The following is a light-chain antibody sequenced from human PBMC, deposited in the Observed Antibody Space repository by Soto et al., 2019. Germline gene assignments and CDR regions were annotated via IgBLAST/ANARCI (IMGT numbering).Light chain of an antibody. J-gene: IGLJ2*01. CDR2: EVS. CDR1: SSNVGGYDY. V-gene: IGLV2-8*01. Sequence: QSALTQPPSASGSPGQSVTISCTGTSSNVGGYDYVSWYQQHPGQAPKLMIYEVSQRPSGVPDRFSGSKSGNTASLTVSGLQDEDDDDYYCSSYAGSNNLVFGGGTKVTVL. CDR3: SSYAGSNNLV.